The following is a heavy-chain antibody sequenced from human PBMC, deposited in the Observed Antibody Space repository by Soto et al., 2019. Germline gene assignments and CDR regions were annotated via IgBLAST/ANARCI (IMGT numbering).Heavy chain of an antibody. D-gene: IGHD4-17*01. CDR1: GFSVNDAW. CDR3: TTFYGSNY. Sequence: EVQLVESGGGLVKPGESLRLACAASGFSVNDAWMNWVRQAPGEGLECVGRIQSQADGGTTDYAASMKGRFIISRDDSQNSLFLQINSLETEDTGIYFCTTFYGSNYWGQGTLVTVSS. V-gene: IGHV3-15*07. J-gene: IGHJ4*02. CDR2: IQSQADGGTT.